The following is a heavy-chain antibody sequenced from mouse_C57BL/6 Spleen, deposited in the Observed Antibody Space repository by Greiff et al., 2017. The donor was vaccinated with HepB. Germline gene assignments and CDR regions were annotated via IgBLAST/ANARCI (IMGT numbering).Heavy chain of an antibody. D-gene: IGHD2-3*01. V-gene: IGHV5-17*01. CDR1: GFTFSDYG. J-gene: IGHJ4*01. CDR3: ARGLLYYAMDY. Sequence: EVQLQQSGGGLVKPGGSLKLSCAASGFTFSDYGMHWVRQAPEKGLEWVAYISSGSSTIYYADTVKGRFTISRDNAKNTLFLQMTSLRSEDTAMYYCARGLLYYAMDYWGQGTSVTVSS. CDR2: ISSGSSTI.